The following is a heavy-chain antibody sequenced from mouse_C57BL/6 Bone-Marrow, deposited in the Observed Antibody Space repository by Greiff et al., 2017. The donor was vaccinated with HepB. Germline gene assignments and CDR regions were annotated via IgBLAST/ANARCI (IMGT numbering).Heavy chain of an antibody. CDR3: ARDARASYYYGSSYWYFDV. Sequence: DVKLVESGGGLVQSGRSLRLSCATSGFTFSDFYMEWVRQAPGKGLEWIAASRNKANDYTTEYSASVKGRFIVSRDTSQSILYLQMNALRAEDTAIYYCARDARASYYYGSSYWYFDVWGTGTTVTVS. D-gene: IGHD1-1*01. CDR1: GFTFSDFY. J-gene: IGHJ1*03. CDR2: SRNKANDYTT. V-gene: IGHV7-1*01.